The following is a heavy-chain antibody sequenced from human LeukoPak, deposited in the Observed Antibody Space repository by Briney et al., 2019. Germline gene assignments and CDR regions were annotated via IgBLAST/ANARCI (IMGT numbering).Heavy chain of an antibody. CDR1: GGSISSYY. D-gene: IGHD3-22*01. Sequence: SEALSLTCTVSGGSISSYYWSWIRQPPGKGLEWIGYIYYSGSTNYNPSLKSRVTISVDTSKNQFSLKLSSVTAADTAVYYCARIDSSGYPPHFDYWGQGTLVTVSS. CDR2: IYYSGST. J-gene: IGHJ4*02. V-gene: IGHV4-59*01. CDR3: ARIDSSGYPPHFDY.